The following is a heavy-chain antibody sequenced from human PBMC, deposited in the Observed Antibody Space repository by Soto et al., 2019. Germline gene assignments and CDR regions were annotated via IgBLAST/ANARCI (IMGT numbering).Heavy chain of an antibody. CDR2: ISAYNGNT. CDR3: AKFQVRGTSSSWYVGSSGYFGAYYGMDV. CDR1: GYSFINNG. V-gene: IGHV1-18*01. D-gene: IGHD6-13*01. J-gene: IGHJ6*02. Sequence: ASVKVSCKASGYSFINNGISWVRQAPGQGLEWMGWISAYNGNTNYVKKFQGRVTMTTDTSTSTASMELRSLRSDDTAVYYCAKFQVRGTSSSWYVGSSGYFGAYYGMDVWGQGTTVTVSS.